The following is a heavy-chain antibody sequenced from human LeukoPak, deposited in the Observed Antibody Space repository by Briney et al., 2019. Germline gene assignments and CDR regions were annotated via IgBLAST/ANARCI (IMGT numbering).Heavy chain of an antibody. CDR1: GFTFSDSA. J-gene: IGHJ5*02. D-gene: IGHD3-3*01. CDR3: AKGGQDYDFWRFDL. V-gene: IGHV3-23*01. Sequence: GGSLRLSCAASGFTFSDSAVSWVRQAPGEGLEWVSSISDTGGRTYYADSVKGRFAISRDNSRNTVFLQMNGLRAGDTAIYYCAKGGQDYDFWRFDLWGQGILVAVSS. CDR2: ISDTGGRT.